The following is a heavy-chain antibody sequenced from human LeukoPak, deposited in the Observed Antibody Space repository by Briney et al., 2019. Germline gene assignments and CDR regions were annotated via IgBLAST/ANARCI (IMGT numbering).Heavy chain of an antibody. J-gene: IGHJ3*02. D-gene: IGHD2/OR15-2a*01. CDR2: ISGSSGST. CDR1: GFTFSNFW. Sequence: GGSLRLSCAASGFTFSNFWMHWVRQAPGKGLEWVSGISGSSGSTSNADSVKGRSTISRDNSKNTLYLQMNGLRAEDTAVYFCAKGRTFAAGRALDMWGQGTMVTVSS. CDR3: AKGRTFAAGRALDM. V-gene: IGHV3-23*01.